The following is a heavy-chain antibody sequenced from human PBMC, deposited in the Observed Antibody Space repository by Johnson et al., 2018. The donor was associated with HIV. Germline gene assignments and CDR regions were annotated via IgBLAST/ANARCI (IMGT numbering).Heavy chain of an antibody. D-gene: IGHD6-6*01. CDR2: IWYDGSNK. V-gene: IGHV3-33*06. CDR3: AKVYSSSVPAPGI. J-gene: IGHJ3*02. CDR1: GFTFSSYG. Sequence: QMQLVESGGGVVQPGRSLRLSCAASGFTFSSYGMHWVRQAPGKGLEWVAVIWYDGSNKYYADYVKGRFTISRDNSKNTLYLQMNSLRAEDTAVYYCAKVYSSSVPAPGIWGQGTMVTVSS.